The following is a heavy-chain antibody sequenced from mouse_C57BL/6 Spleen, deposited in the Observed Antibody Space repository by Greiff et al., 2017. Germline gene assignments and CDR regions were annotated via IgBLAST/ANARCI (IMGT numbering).Heavy chain of an antibody. J-gene: IGHJ1*03. D-gene: IGHD1-1*01. V-gene: IGHV1-53*01. CDR3: AKGTTVGAPYFDV. Sequence: QVQLQQPGTELVKPGASVKLSCKASGYTFTSYWMHWVKQRPGQGLEWIGNIDPSNGGTNYNEKFKSKATLTVDKSSSTAYMQLSSLTSEDSAVXYCAKGTTVGAPYFDVWGTGTTVTVAS. CDR2: IDPSNGGT. CDR1: GYTFTSYW.